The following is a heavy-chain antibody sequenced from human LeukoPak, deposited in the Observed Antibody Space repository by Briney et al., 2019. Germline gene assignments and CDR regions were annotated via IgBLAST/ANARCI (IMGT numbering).Heavy chain of an antibody. D-gene: IGHD6-6*01. J-gene: IGHJ4*02. CDR2: ISGGGGST. Sequence: GGSLRLSCAASGFTFSSYAMNWVRQAPGKGLEWVSAISGGGGSTYYTDSVKGRFTISRDNSKNTLYLQMNSLRAEDTAVYFCAKSVRVSSSSWVDYWGQGTLVTVSS. CDR3: AKSVRVSSSSWVDY. CDR1: GFTFSSYA. V-gene: IGHV3-23*01.